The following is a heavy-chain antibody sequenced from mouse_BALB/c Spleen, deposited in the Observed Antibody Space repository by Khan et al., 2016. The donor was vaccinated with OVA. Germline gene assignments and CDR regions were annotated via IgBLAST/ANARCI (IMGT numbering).Heavy chain of an antibody. Sequence: EVELVESGGGLVQPGGSRKLSCAASGFTFSNFGMHWVRQAPEKGLEWVAFISSGSGPIYSADTVKGRFTISSDNPKNTLFLQMTSLRSEDTAMYYCARLGDGGYFDVWGAGTTVTVSS. CDR3: ARLGDGGYFDV. J-gene: IGHJ1*01. D-gene: IGHD2-3*01. CDR1: GFTFSNFG. V-gene: IGHV5-17*02. CDR2: ISSGSGPI.